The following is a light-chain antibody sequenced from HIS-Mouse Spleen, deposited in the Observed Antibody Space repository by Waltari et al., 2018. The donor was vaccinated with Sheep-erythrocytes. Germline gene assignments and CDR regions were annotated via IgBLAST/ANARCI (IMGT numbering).Light chain of an antibody. V-gene: IGLV2-11*01. J-gene: IGLJ1*01. CDR2: DVS. CDR1: SSDVGGYNY. CDR3: CSYAGSYNHV. Sequence: QSALTQPRSVSGSPGQSVTISCTGTSSDVGGYNYVSWYQQHPGKAPKLTIYDVSKRPSGVPDRFSGSKPGNTASLTISGLQAEDEADYYCCSYAGSYNHVFATGTKVTVL.